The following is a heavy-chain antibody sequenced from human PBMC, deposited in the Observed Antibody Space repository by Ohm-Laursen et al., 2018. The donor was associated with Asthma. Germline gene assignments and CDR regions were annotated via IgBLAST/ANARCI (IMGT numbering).Heavy chain of an antibody. V-gene: IGHV1-46*03. CDR3: ARHTTVAEFDY. CDR1: GYTFTSYY. Sequence: ASVKVSCNASGYTFTSYYMHWVRQAPGQGLEWMGIINPSGGSTSYAQKFQGRVTMTRDTSTSTVYMELSSLRSEDTAVYYCARHTTVAEFDYWGQGTLVTVSS. D-gene: IGHD4-23*01. CDR2: INPSGGST. J-gene: IGHJ4*02.